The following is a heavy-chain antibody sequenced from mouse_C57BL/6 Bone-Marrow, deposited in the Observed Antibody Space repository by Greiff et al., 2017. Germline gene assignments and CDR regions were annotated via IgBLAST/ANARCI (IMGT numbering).Heavy chain of an antibody. CDR3: ARSASSGYLRGAMDY. Sequence: QVHVKQSGAELMKPGASVKLSCKATGYTFTGYWIEWVKQRPGHGLEWIGEILPGSGSTTYNEQFKGKATFTADTSSNTAYMQLSSLTTEDSAIYYCARSASSGYLRGAMDYWGQGTSVTVSS. D-gene: IGHD3-2*02. CDR1: GYTFTGYW. V-gene: IGHV1-9*01. CDR2: ILPGSGST. J-gene: IGHJ4*01.